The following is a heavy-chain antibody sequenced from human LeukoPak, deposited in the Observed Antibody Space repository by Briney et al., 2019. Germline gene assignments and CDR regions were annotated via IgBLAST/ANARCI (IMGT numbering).Heavy chain of an antibody. Sequence: ASVTVSCKASGYTFTGYYMHWVRQAPGQGLEWMGWIHPDSGATNYAQNFQGRVTMTRDTSISTAYMDLSRLTSDDTAVYYCSRDISASSSLDYWGQGTLVTVSS. CDR3: SRDISASSSLDY. CDR2: IHPDSGAT. V-gene: IGHV1-2*02. J-gene: IGHJ4*02. D-gene: IGHD6-6*01. CDR1: GYTFTGYY.